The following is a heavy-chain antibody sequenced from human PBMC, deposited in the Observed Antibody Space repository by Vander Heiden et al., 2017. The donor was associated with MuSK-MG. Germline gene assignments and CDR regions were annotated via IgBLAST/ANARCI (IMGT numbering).Heavy chain of an antibody. V-gene: IGHV4-34*01. D-gene: IGHD2-2*01. CDR3: ARSTVVAVSNDYYYYMDV. J-gene: IGHJ6*03. CDR2: ITQSGTT. CDR1: GGSFNDDH. Sequence: QVQLQQWGAGLLRPSETLSLTCAVDGGSFNDDHWNWIRQPPGKGLEWIGEITQSGTTNYSPSLKSRVTMSVDTSKNQFSLRLSSVTAADTAVYYCARSTVVAVSNDYYYYMDVWGKGTTGTVSS.